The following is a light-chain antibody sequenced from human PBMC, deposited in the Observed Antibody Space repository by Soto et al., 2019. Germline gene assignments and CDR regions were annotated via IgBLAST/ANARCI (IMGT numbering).Light chain of an antibody. CDR1: QSISSW. V-gene: IGKV1-5*01. Sequence: DIQMTQSPSTLSASVGDRVTITCRASQSISSWLAWYQQKPGQAPKLLIYDASSVDSGVPSRFSGSGSGTEFTLTISSLQHDDFATYYCQQDNSFYTFGQGTKLEIK. CDR2: DAS. CDR3: QQDNSFYT. J-gene: IGKJ2*01.